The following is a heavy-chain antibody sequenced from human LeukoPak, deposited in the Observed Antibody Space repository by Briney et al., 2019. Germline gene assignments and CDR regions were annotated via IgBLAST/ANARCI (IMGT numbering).Heavy chain of an antibody. CDR2: MRWNCDAI. D-gene: IGHD2-8*01. CDR3: VKDIDCDVYYSPVPGGFDI. Sequence: GRSLSLFRCVWGFPQDVFALLGVGPAPARGVAWVSGMRWNCDAIRYADSVKGRFTISRDNAKNSLYLQMSHLRPEDMAFYYCVKDIDCDVYYSPVPGGFDIWVEGTMVTVSS. V-gene: IGHV3-9*03. CDR1: GFPQDVFA. J-gene: IGHJ3*02.